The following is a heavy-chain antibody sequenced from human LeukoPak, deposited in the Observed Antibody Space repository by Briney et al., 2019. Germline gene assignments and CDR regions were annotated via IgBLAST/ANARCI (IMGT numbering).Heavy chain of an antibody. CDR2: INPNSGGT. CDR3: AREEMMVILALDM. V-gene: IGHV1-2*02. CDR1: GYTFTGYY. Sequence: GASVKVSCKASGYTFTGYYMHWVRQAPGHGLEWMGWINPNSGGTNYAQKFQGRVTLTRDTSTTTVYMEVTSLRSDDTAVYYCAREEMMVILALDMWGQGTMVTVSS. D-gene: IGHD3-22*01. J-gene: IGHJ3*02.